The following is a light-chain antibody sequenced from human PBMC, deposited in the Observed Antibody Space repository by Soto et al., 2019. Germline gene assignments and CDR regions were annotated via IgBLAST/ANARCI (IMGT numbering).Light chain of an antibody. CDR1: HSVSSN. V-gene: IGKV3-11*01. CDR2: GAS. Sequence: PGGRATLSCRASHSVSSNLAWYQQKPGQAPLLLIYGASTRATGIPARFSGSGSGTDFTLTISSLEPEDFAVYYCQQRSNWPITFGQGTRLEIK. CDR3: QQRSNWPIT. J-gene: IGKJ5*01.